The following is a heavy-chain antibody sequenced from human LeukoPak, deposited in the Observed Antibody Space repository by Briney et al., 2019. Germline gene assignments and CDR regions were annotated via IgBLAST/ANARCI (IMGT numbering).Heavy chain of an antibody. D-gene: IGHD6-19*01. CDR2: ISHSGTT. Sequence: SETLSLTCIVSGGSIGSYSWNWIRQSPGKGLEWVGYISHSGTTSYNSYLRSRVTISVDTSKNQLSLKLTSVTAADTSVYYCARWDDSAWAFGNWGPGTLVTVSS. CDR1: GGSIGSYS. CDR3: ARWDDSAWAFGN. J-gene: IGHJ4*02. V-gene: IGHV4-59*08.